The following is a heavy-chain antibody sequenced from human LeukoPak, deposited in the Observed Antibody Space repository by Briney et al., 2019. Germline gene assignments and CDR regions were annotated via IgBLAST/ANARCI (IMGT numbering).Heavy chain of an antibody. CDR1: GGSISSYY. D-gene: IGHD6-13*01. CDR2: IYYSGNT. CDR3: ARLYSSSWYSQGGNWFDP. Sequence: SETLSLTCTVSGGSISSYYWRWMPQPPGKGLECVGNIYYSGNTNYSPSLKSRVTISADTSKNQFSPKLSSVAAADTAVYYCARLYSSSWYSQGGNWFDPWGQGTLVTVSS. J-gene: IGHJ5*02. V-gene: IGHV4-59*01.